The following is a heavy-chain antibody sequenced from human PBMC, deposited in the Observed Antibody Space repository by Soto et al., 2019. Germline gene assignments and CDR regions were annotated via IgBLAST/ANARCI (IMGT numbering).Heavy chain of an antibody. Sequence: SQPLSLTCAISGDSVSSSSVTWNWIRQSPSRGLEWLGRTYYRSKWYNDYAESVKSRITINPDTSKNQFSLHLNSVTPEDTAVYYCVRLIGNSWLDFWGQGTLVT. CDR3: VRLIGNSWLDF. CDR1: GDSVSSSSVT. CDR2: TYYRSKWYN. V-gene: IGHV6-1*01. J-gene: IGHJ5*01. D-gene: IGHD1-26*01.